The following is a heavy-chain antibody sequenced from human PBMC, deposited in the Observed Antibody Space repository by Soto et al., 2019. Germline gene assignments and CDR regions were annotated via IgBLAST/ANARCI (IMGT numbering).Heavy chain of an antibody. V-gene: IGHV1-69*01. D-gene: IGHD6-19*01. CDR1: GGTFSNYS. J-gene: IGHJ6*02. CDR2: IIPIFGTP. Sequence: QVQLVQSGAEVKKPGSSVKVSCKASGGTFSNYSINWVRQAPGQGLQWMGGIIPIFGTPDYAQTFQGRVTITADDSTTTAYMALSSLRSEDTAVYYCARAMVVADPSDGYSYCGLDVWGQGTTVTVSS. CDR3: ARAMVVADPSDGYSYCGLDV.